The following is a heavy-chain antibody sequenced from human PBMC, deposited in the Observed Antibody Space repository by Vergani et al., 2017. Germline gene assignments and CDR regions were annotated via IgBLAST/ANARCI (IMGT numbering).Heavy chain of an antibody. CDR3: ARWGNEKRLDS. CDR2: IWYDGSNK. Sequence: QVQLVEYEGGVVQSGRSLTLSCVASGFTFSSHGMHWVRQAPGKGLEWVAVIWYDGSNKYYGDSVKGRFTISRDNSKNTLYLQMNSLRVEDTAVYYCARWGNEKRLDSWGQGTLVTVSS. CDR1: GFTFSSHG. V-gene: IGHV3-33*01. J-gene: IGHJ5*01. D-gene: IGHD1-1*01.